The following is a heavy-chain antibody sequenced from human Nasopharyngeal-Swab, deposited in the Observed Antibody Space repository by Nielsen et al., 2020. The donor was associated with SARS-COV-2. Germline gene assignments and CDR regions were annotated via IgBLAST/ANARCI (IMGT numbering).Heavy chain of an antibody. CDR3: ARDRGAAMAGRGWIGGVYYYGMDV. CDR1: GYTFTSYD. V-gene: IGHV1-8*01. J-gene: IGHJ6*02. Sequence: ASVKVSCKASGYTFTSYDINWVRQAPGQGLEWMGWMNPNSGNTGYAQKFQGRVTMTRNTSISTAYMELSSLRSEDTAVYYCARDRGAAMAGRGWIGGVYYYGMDVWGQGTTVTVSS. CDR2: MNPNSGNT. D-gene: IGHD5-18*01.